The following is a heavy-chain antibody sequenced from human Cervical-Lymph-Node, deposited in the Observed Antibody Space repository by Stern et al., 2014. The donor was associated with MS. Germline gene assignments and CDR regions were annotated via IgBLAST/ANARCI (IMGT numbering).Heavy chain of an antibody. J-gene: IGHJ4*02. CDR3: ARIRFTWPYSSGWYPDY. V-gene: IGHV2-26*01. Sequence: QVTLKESGPVLVKPTETLTLTCTVSGFSLSNARMGVSWIRQPPGKALEWLAHIFSNDEKSSSTSLKSRLTISKDTSKSQVVLTMTNMDPVDTATYYCARIRFTWPYSSGWYPDYWGQGTLVTVSS. D-gene: IGHD6-19*01. CDR1: GFSLSNARMG. CDR2: IFSNDEK.